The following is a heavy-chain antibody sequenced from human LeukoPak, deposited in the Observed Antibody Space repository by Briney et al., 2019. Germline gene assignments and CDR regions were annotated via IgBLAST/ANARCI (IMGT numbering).Heavy chain of an antibody. CDR3: ARDYGGYQLPHFDY. CDR2: IKQDGSEK. CDR1: GFTFSSYW. J-gene: IGHJ4*02. Sequence: TGGSLRLSCAASGFTFSSYWMSWVRQAPGKGLEWVANIKQDGSEKYYVDSVKGRFTISRDNAKNSLYLQMNSLRAEDTAVYYCARDYGGYQLPHFDYWGQGTLVTVSS. V-gene: IGHV3-7*01. D-gene: IGHD2-2*01.